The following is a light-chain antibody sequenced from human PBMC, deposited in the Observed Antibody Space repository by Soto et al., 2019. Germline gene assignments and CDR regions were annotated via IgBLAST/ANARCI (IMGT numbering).Light chain of an antibody. CDR1: QAISSY. CDR3: QQSYSTPIT. CDR2: AAS. J-gene: IGKJ5*01. Sequence: IQLTQSPSSLSASVGDRVTITCRASQAISSYLAWYQQKPGKAPNLLIYAASALQSGVPSRFSGSGSGTDFTLTISSLQPEDFATYYCQQSYSTPITFGQGTRREIK. V-gene: IGKV1-39*01.